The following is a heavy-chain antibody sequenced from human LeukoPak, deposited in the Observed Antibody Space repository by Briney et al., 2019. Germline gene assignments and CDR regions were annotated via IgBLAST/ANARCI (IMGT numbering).Heavy chain of an antibody. D-gene: IGHD6-19*01. J-gene: IGHJ4*02. CDR2: IYSSGST. Sequence: SETLSVTCTVSGGSISGYYWSWIRQPPGKGMEWIGYIYSSGSTNYNPSLKSRVTISLDTSKNQFSLKLSSVTAADTAVYYCARRGTGWSFDYWGQGALVTVSS. CDR1: GGSISGYY. CDR3: ARRGTGWSFDY. V-gene: IGHV4-59*08.